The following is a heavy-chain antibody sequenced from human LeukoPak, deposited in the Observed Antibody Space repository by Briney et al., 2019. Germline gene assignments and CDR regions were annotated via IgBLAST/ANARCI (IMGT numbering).Heavy chain of an antibody. Sequence: GASVKVSCKASGYTFTSYGISWVRQAPGQGLEWMGWISAYNGNTNYAQKLQGRVTMTTDTSTSTAYMELRSLRSDDTAVYYCARVGFSSSWYRGLLPECYFGYWGQGTLVTVSS. J-gene: IGHJ4*02. CDR2: ISAYNGNT. CDR3: ARVGFSSSWYRGLLPECYFGY. D-gene: IGHD6-13*01. V-gene: IGHV1-18*01. CDR1: GYTFTSYG.